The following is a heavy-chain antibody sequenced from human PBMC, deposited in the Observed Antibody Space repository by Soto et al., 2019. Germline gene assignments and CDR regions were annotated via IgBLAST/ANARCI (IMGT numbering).Heavy chain of an antibody. D-gene: IGHD2-15*01. CDR2: ISYDGSNK. J-gene: IGHJ3*02. CDR1: GFTFSSYA. CDR3: ARDRVFGRSEDAFDI. Sequence: GSLRLSCAASGFTFSSYAMHWVRQAPGKGLEWVAVISYDGSNKYYADSVKGRFTISRDNSKNTLYLQMNSLRAEDTAVYYCARDRVFGRSEDAFDIWGQGTMVTVSS. V-gene: IGHV3-30-3*01.